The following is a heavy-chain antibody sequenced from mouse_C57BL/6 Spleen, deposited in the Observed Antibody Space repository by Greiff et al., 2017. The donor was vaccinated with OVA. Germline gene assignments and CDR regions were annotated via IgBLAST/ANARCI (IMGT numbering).Heavy chain of an antibody. CDR2: IDPETGGT. V-gene: IGHV1-15*01. J-gene: IGHJ3*01. CDR1: GYTFTDYE. D-gene: IGHD1-1*01. CDR3: TSTFITTVVAPFAY. Sequence: QVQLQQSGAELVRPGASVTLSCKASGYTFTDYEMHWVKQTPVHGLEWIGAIDPETGGTAYNQKFKGKAILTADKSSSTAYMELRSLTSEDSAVYYCTSTFITTVVAPFAYWGQGTLVTVSA.